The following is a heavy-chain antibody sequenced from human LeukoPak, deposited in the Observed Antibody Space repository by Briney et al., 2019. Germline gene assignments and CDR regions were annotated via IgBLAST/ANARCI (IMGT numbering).Heavy chain of an antibody. CDR2: IYSGGST. Sequence: GGSLRLSCVASGFTVSSNYMSWVRQAPGKGLEWVSVIYSGGSTYYADSVKGRFTISRDNSKNTLYLQMNSLRAEDTAVYYCARFDYDSSGTDYWGQGTLVTVSS. V-gene: IGHV3-53*01. J-gene: IGHJ4*02. CDR3: ARFDYDSSGTDY. D-gene: IGHD3-22*01. CDR1: GFTVSSNY.